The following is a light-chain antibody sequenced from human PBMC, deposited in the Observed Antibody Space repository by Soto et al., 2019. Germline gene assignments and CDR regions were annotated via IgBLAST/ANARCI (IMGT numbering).Light chain of an antibody. CDR3: QQYNNWWT. V-gene: IGKV3-15*01. J-gene: IGKJ1*01. CDR1: QSISNN. CDR2: GAS. Sequence: EIVMTQSPATLSVSPGERATLSCRASQSISNNLAWYHQRPGQAPRLLIYGASTRATGIPARFSGSGSGTEFTLSISSLQSEDFAVYYCQQYNNWWTFGQGTRVEIK.